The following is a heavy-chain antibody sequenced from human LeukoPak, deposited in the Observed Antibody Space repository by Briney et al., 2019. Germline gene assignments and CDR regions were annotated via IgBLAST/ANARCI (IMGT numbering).Heavy chain of an antibody. CDR1: GFTFSSYA. CDR3: ARDRGIPRASYYYGMDV. Sequence: GGSLRLSCAASGFTFSSYAMSWVRQAPGKGLEWVSAISGSGGSTYYADSVKGRFTISRDNSKNTLYLQMNSLRAEDTAVYYCARDRGIPRASYYYGMDVWGQGTTVTVSS. CDR2: ISGSGGST. D-gene: IGHD3-10*01. J-gene: IGHJ6*02. V-gene: IGHV3-23*01.